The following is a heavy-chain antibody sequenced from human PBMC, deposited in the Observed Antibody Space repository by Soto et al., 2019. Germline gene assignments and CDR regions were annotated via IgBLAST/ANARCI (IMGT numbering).Heavy chain of an antibody. V-gene: IGHV4-59*01. CDR1: GGSISGYY. CDR2: IYYGGST. D-gene: IGHD3-22*01. CDR3: ARAGPYDSNRYYYF. J-gene: IGHJ4*02. Sequence: SSETLSLTCTVSGGSISGYYWSWIRQPPGKGLEWIGYIYYGGSTNYSPSLKSRVTISVDTSKNQFSLKLSSVTAADTAVYYCARAGPYDSNRYYYFWGQGTLVTVSS.